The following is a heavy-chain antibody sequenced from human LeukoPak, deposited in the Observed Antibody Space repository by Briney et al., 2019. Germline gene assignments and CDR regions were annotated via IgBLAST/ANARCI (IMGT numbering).Heavy chain of an antibody. CDR3: AKARVSSYGSGNPYGIDV. Sequence: GGSLRLSCAASGFSFSSYAMSWVRQAPGKGLEWVSSISGSGGSTYYADSVKGRFTTSRDNSKNTLYLQMNSLRAEDTAVYYCAKARVSSYGSGNPYGIDVWGKGTTVTVSS. V-gene: IGHV3-23*01. CDR2: ISGSGGST. J-gene: IGHJ6*04. CDR1: GFSFSSYA. D-gene: IGHD3-10*01.